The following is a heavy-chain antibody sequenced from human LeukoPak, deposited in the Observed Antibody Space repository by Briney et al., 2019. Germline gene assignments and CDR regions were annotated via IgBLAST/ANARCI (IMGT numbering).Heavy chain of an antibody. CDR1: GFTFSTFP. CDR2: IFPSGGEI. J-gene: IGHJ4*02. Sequence: GGSLRLSCAAPGFTFSTFPMIWVRQPPGKGLGGVSGIFPSGGEIKYPDSVRGRFPISRDNSKSTLSLQMNSLRAEDTAIYYCATYRQVLLLFESWGQGTLVTVSS. CDR3: ATYRQVLLLFES. V-gene: IGHV3-23*01. D-gene: IGHD2-8*02.